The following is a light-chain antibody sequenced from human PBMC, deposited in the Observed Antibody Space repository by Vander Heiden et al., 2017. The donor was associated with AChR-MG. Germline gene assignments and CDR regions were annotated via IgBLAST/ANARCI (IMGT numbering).Light chain of an antibody. CDR2: GAS. J-gene: IGKJ3*01. CDR3: QQYGSSPEDFT. V-gene: IGKV3-20*01. Sequence: EIVLAQSPGTQSVSPGERATLSCSASQSVSSSYLAWYQQKPGQAPRLLIYGASSRATGIPDRFSGSGSGTDFTLTISRLEPEDFAAYYCQQYGSSPEDFTFGPGTKVDIK. CDR1: QSVSSSY.